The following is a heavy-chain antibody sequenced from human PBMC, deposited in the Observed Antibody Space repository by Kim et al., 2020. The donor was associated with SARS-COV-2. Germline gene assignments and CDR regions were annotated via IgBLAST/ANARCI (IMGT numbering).Heavy chain of an antibody. D-gene: IGHD3-10*01. Sequence: SQTLSLTCAISGDSVSSNSAAWNWIRQSTSRGLEWLGRTYYRSKWYNDYAVSVKSRITINPDTSKNQFSLQLNSVTPEDTAVYYCARDRMVRGAQYFELWGRGTLVTVSS. CDR1: GDSVSSNSAA. CDR3: ARDRMVRGAQYFEL. J-gene: IGHJ2*01. V-gene: IGHV6-1*01. CDR2: TYYRSKWYN.